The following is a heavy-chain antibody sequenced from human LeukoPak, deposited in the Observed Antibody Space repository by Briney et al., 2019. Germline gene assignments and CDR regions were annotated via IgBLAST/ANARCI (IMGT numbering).Heavy chain of an antibody. CDR1: GXSFSIYY. CDR2: IDHGGST. CDR3: ARVMYNSGWYNWFDP. Sequence: SETLSLTCAVYGXSFSIYYWTWIRQPPGKGLEWIGEIDHGGSTNYNPSLKSRVTISLDTSKNQFSLKLSSVTAADTAAYYCARVMYNSGWYNWFDPWGLGTLVTVSS. D-gene: IGHD6-19*01. J-gene: IGHJ5*02. V-gene: IGHV4-34*01.